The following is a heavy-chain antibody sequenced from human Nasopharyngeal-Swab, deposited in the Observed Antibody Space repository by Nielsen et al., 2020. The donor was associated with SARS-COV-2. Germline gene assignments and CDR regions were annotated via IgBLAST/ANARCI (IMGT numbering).Heavy chain of an antibody. Sequence: GGSLRLSCKGSGYSFTTSWIGWVRQMPGKGLEWMGIIDPTDSDTRYSPSFQGQVTISADKSIRTAYLQWSSLKASDTAMYYCVRPEGVATSFKYYFQYGMDVWGQGTMVTVPS. CDR2: IDPTDSDT. D-gene: IGHD5-12*01. J-gene: IGHJ6*02. CDR3: VRPEGVATSFKYYFQYGMDV. CDR1: GYSFTTSW. V-gene: IGHV5-51*01.